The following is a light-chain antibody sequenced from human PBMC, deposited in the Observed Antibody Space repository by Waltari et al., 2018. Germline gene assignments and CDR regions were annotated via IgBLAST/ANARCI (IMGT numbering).Light chain of an antibody. CDR1: QSISKY. CDR2: HAS. J-gene: IGKJ1*01. CDR3: QHYESLPVT. V-gene: IGKV3-20*01. Sequence: ELVLTQSPGTLSLSAGERATLSCRASQSISKYLAWYQQKPGQAPRLLIYHASSRAAGIPDRFSDSGSGTDFSLTISRLEPEDFAVYYCQHYESLPVTFGQGTKVEIK.